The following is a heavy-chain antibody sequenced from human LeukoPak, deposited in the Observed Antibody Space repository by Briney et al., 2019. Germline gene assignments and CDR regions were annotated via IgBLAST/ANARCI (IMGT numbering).Heavy chain of an antibody. CDR2: IYRGCST. Sequence: PGGSLRLSCAASGFTVSDNYMSWVRQAPGKGREWVSVIYRGCSTYYADSVKGRFTISRDNSQNTLYLQMNSLRAEDTAVYYCARGDGYNYFDYWGQGTLVTVSS. J-gene: IGHJ4*02. V-gene: IGHV3-66*01. CDR3: ARGDGYNYFDY. CDR1: GFTVSDNY. D-gene: IGHD5-24*01.